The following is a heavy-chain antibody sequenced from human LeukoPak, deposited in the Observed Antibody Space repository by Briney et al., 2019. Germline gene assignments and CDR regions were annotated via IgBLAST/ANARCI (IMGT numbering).Heavy chain of an antibody. V-gene: IGHV3-74*01. Sequence: GGSLRLSCAASGNYWMHWVRQAPGKGLVWVSHINGDGSWTTYADSVKGRFTISKDNAKNTVYLQMNSLRAEDTAVYYCARVQGHPPNGLDVWGQGTMVTVSS. CDR2: INGDGSWT. J-gene: IGHJ3*01. D-gene: IGHD2-8*01. CDR1: GNYW. CDR3: ARVQGHPPNGLDV.